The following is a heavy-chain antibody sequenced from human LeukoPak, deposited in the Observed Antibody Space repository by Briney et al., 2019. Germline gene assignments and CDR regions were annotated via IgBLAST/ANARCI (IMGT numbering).Heavy chain of an antibody. V-gene: IGHV4-59*01. J-gene: IGHJ4*02. CDR1: SGSISSYY. CDR3: ARFLHDYGDYGIDY. D-gene: IGHD4-17*01. CDR2: IYYSGST. Sequence: SETLSLTCTVSSGSISSYYWSWIRQPPGKGLEWIGYIYYSGSTNYNPSLKSRVTISVDTSKNPFSLKLSSVTAADTAVYYCARFLHDYGDYGIDYWGQGTLVTVSS.